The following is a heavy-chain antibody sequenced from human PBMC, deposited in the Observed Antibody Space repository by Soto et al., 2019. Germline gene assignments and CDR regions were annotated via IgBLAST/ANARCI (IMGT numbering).Heavy chain of an antibody. J-gene: IGHJ6*04. Sequence: SETLSLTCAVYGGFFSGYYWSWIRQPPGKGLEWIGEINHSGSTNYNPSLKSRVTISVDTSKNQFSLKLSSVTAADTAVYYCARIGITMVRGVTADHMDVWGKGTTVTVSS. CDR3: ARIGITMVRGVTADHMDV. CDR1: GGFFSGYY. V-gene: IGHV4-34*01. D-gene: IGHD3-10*01. CDR2: INHSGST.